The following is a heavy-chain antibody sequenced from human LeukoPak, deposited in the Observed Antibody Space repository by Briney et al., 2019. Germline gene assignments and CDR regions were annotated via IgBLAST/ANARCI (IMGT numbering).Heavy chain of an antibody. D-gene: IGHD6-19*01. J-gene: IGHJ4*02. CDR3: VRVSTGWYFDY. Sequence: ASVKVSCRASGYTFTDFSDYYIHRVRQAPGDGLEWMGWINPNSGATYYAHKFQGRVTMTRDTSINTAYMELSRLTSDDTVVYFCVRVSTGWYFDYWGQGTLVSVSS. V-gene: IGHV1-2*02. CDR1: GYTFTDFSDYY. CDR2: INPNSGAT.